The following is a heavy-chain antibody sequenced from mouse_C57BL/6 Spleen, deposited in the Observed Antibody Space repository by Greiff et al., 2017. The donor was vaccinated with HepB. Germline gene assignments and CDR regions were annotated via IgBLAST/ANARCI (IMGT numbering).Heavy chain of an antibody. CDR1: GYTFTSYW. CDR2: IHPNSGST. V-gene: IGHV1-64*01. D-gene: IGHD4-1*01. Sequence: QVQLQQSGAELVKPGASVKLSCKASGYTFTSYWMHWVKQRPGQGLEWIGMIHPNSGSTNYNEKFKSKATLTVDKSSSTAYMQLSSLTSEDSAVYYCARGRLGEYFDYWGQGTTLTVSS. J-gene: IGHJ2*01. CDR3: ARGRLGEYFDY.